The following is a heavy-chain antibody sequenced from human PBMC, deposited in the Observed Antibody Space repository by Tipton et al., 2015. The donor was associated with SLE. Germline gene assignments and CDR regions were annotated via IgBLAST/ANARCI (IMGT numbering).Heavy chain of an antibody. CDR1: GLTFSNFG. V-gene: IGHV3-23*01. D-gene: IGHD4-11*01. Sequence: SLRLSCAISGLTFSNFGMSWVRQAPGKGLEWVSVITGSGGGTNYADSVKGRFTISRDNSKNTLYLQMNSLRVEDTALYYCAKSPTTPTQYCFDSWGQGILVTVSS. CDR2: ITGSGGGT. J-gene: IGHJ4*02. CDR3: AKSPTTPTQYCFDS.